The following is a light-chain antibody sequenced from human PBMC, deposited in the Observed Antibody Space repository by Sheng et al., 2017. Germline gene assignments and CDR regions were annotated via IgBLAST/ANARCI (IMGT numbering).Light chain of an antibody. Sequence: EIVMTQSPVTLSVSPGERATLSCRASQSVSSNLAWYQQKPGQAPRLLMYDASTRATDIPARFSGSGSGAEFTLTISSLQSEDFAVYYCQQYNNWPRTFGQGTKVGIQ. CDR1: QSVSSN. V-gene: IGKV3-15*01. CDR3: QQYNNWPRT. J-gene: IGKJ1*01. CDR2: DAS.